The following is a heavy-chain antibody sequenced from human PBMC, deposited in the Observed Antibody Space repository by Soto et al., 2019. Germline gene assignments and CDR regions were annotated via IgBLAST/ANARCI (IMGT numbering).Heavy chain of an antibody. CDR3: ARDGLRYFESRGYYSGPPLDY. CDR2: IFHTGTT. V-gene: IGHV4-38-2*02. J-gene: IGHJ4*01. D-gene: IGHD3-22*01. Sequence: ETLSLTCAVSNYSITSGFYWGWLRQPPGKGLEWIGSIFHTGTTYYQPSLKSRVSMSLDRSKNQFSLTLRSVTAADTAVYYCARDGLRYFESRGYYSGPPLDYWGQGVLVTVSS. CDR1: NYSITSGFY.